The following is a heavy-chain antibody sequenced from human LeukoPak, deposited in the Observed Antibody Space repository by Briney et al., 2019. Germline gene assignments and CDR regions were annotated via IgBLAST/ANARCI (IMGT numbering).Heavy chain of an antibody. CDR2: IYYSGST. J-gene: IGHJ4*02. D-gene: IGHD2-15*01. CDR3: ARDVPFYCSGGSCYGNYFDY. V-gene: IGHV4-39*02. Sequence: SETLSLTCTVSGDSISSSNYYWGWIRQPPGKQLEWIGNIYYSGSTYYNPSLKSRVTISVDTSKNQFSLKLSSVTAADTAVYYCARDVPFYCSGGSCYGNYFDYWGQGTLVTVSS. CDR1: GDSISSSNYY.